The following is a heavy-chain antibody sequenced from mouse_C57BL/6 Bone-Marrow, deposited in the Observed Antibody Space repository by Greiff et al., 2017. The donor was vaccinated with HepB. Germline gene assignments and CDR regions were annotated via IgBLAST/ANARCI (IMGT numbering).Heavy chain of an antibody. CDR1: GFTFTDYY. J-gene: IGHJ4*01. V-gene: IGHV7-3*01. CDR3: ARWLCVDAMDY. CDR2: IRNKANGYTT. Sequence: EVKLMESGGGLVQPGGSLSLSCAASGFTFTDYYMSWVRQPPGKALEWLGFIRNKANGYTTEYSASVKGRFTISRDNSQSILYLQMNALRAEDSATYYCARWLCVDAMDYWGQGTSVTVSS.